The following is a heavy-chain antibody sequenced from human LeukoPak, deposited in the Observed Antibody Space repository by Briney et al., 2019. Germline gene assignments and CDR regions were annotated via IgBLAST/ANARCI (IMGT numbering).Heavy chain of an antibody. CDR1: NYSISNSLY. J-gene: IGHJ6*03. D-gene: IGHD4-17*01. V-gene: IGHV4-38-2*02. CDR2: IYRSGST. Sequence: SETLSLTCSGSNYSISNSLYWGWLRQPPGKGLELIGSIYRSGSTSYNACLKSRVTISLDTSKNQFSLKLSSVTAADTAVYFCARGTYGYYMDVWGKGTTVTVSS. CDR3: ARGTYGYYMDV.